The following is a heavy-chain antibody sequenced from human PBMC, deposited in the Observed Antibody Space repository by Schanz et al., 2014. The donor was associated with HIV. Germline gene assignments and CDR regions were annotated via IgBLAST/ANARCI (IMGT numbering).Heavy chain of an antibody. CDR2: ISYDGSVK. CDR1: GFTFRSYG. CDR3: VRGDTVFEY. Sequence: VQLLESGGGVVQPGRSLRLSCAASGFTFRSYGMHWVRQAPGKGLEWVAFISYDGSVKSYGDSVKGRFTISRDNAKNSLYLQINSLRFADTAVYYCVRGDTVFEYWGQGTLVTVS. J-gene: IGHJ4*02. D-gene: IGHD5-18*01. V-gene: IGHV3-33*05.